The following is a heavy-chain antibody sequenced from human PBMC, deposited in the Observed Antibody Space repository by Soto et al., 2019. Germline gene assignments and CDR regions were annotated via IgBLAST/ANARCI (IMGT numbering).Heavy chain of an antibody. J-gene: IGHJ4*02. Sequence: PGGSLRLSSTASGVTVSSNYRSWVRQAPGKGLEWVSVIYSGGSTYYADSVKGRFTISRDNSKNTLYLQMNSLRAEDTAVYYCARHGYNYGGGYFDYWGQGTLVTVSS. CDR2: IYSGGST. V-gene: IGHV3-66*04. D-gene: IGHD5-18*01. CDR1: GVTVSSNY. CDR3: ARHGYNYGGGYFDY.